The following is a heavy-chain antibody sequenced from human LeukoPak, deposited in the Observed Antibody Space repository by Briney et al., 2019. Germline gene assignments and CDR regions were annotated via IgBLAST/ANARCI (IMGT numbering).Heavy chain of an antibody. CDR1: GFTFSSYE. CDR3: ARGARSGAFDI. V-gene: IGHV3-48*03. Sequence: GGSLRLSCAASGFTFSSYEMNWVRQAPGKGLEWVSYISSSGSTIYYADSVKGRFTISRDNAKNSLYLQMNCLRAEDTAVYYCARGARSGAFDIWGQGTMVTVSS. CDR2: ISSSGSTI. D-gene: IGHD3-10*01. J-gene: IGHJ3*02.